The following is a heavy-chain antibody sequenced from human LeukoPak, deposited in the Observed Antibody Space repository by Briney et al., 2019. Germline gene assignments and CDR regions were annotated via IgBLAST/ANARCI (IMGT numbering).Heavy chain of an antibody. Sequence: GGSLRLSCAASGFTFSSYSMNWVRQAPGKGLEWVSSISSSSSYLYYADSVKGRFTISRDNAKNSLYLQMNSLRAEDTAVYYCARDVRQQLAYYYYYYMDVWGKGTTVTVSS. D-gene: IGHD6-13*01. CDR1: GFTFSSYS. CDR3: ARDVRQQLAYYYYYYMDV. CDR2: ISSSSSYL. V-gene: IGHV3-21*01. J-gene: IGHJ6*03.